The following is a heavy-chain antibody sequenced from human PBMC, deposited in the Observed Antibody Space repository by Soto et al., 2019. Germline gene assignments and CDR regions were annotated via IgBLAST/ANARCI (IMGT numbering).Heavy chain of an antibody. Sequence: QVQLVQSGAEVKKPGSSVKVSCKASGGTFSSDTISWVRQAPGQGLEWMGRIIPILGIANYAQKFQGRVTITVDKSTSTACMELSSLRSEDTAVYYCVRGQLGDDRGYYYMDVRGKGTTVTASS. V-gene: IGHV1-69*02. CDR3: VRGQLGDDRGYYYMDV. J-gene: IGHJ6*03. CDR1: GGTFSSDT. D-gene: IGHD3-10*01. CDR2: IIPILGIA.